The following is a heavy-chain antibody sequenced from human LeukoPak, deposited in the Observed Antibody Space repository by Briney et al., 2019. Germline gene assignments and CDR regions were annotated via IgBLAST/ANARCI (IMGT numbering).Heavy chain of an antibody. CDR1: GGSISSGSYY. V-gene: IGHV4-61*02. Sequence: SQTLSLTCTVSGGSISSGSYYWSWIRQPAGKGLEWIGRIYSSGSTSYNPSLKRRVTISVDTSKNQFSLNLSSVTAADTAVYYCARTPIVGAFDFWGQGTLVTASS. CDR3: ARTPIVGAFDF. D-gene: IGHD1-26*01. CDR2: IYSSGST. J-gene: IGHJ4*02.